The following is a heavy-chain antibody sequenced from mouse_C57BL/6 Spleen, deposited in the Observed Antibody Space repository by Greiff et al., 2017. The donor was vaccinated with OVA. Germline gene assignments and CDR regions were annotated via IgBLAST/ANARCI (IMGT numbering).Heavy chain of an antibody. V-gene: IGHV1-50*01. CDR1: GYTFTSYW. Sequence: VQLQQPGAELVKPGASVKLSCKASGYTFTSYWMQWVKQRPGQGLEWIGEIDPSDSYTNYNQKFKGKATLTVDTSSSTAYMQLSSLTSEDSAVYYCARKGITTVGYWGQGTTLTVSS. J-gene: IGHJ2*01. CDR2: IDPSDSYT. CDR3: ARKGITTVGY. D-gene: IGHD1-1*01.